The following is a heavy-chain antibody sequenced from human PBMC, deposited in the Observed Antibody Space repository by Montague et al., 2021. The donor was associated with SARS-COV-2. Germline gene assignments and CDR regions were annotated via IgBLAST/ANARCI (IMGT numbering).Heavy chain of an antibody. CDR2: DNHSGST. D-gene: IGHD2-21*01. J-gene: IGHJ6*02. V-gene: IGHV4-34*01. CDR1: GGSFSGYY. Sequence: SETLSLTCAVYGGSFSGYYWTWIRQPPGRGLEWIGEDNHSGSTNYNPSLKSRVTMSVDMSKNQFSLKLSSVTAADTAVYYCARGRHFAVLFGLYYYCMDVWGQGTPVTVSS. CDR3: ARGRHFAVLFGLYYYCMDV.